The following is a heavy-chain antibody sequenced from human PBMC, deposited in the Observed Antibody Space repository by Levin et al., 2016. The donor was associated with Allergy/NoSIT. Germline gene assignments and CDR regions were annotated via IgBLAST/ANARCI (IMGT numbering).Heavy chain of an antibody. J-gene: IGHJ6*02. V-gene: IGHV3-64D*09. CDR2: ISSNGGST. CDR3: VKDQAEGYYYYGMDV. Sequence: GESLKISCSASGFTFSSYAMHWVRQAPGKGLEYVSAISSNGGSTYYADSVKGRFTISRDNSKNTLYLQMSSLRAEDTAVYYCVKDQAEGYYYYGMDVWGQGTTVTVSS. CDR1: GFTFSSYA.